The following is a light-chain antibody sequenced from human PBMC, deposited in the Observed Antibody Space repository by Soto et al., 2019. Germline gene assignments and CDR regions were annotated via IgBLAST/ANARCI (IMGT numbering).Light chain of an antibody. V-gene: IGKV3-20*01. CDR1: QSVSSSS. CDR2: DAY. Sequence: LTQSPWTLCLLQGASATLSCRASQSVSSSSVAWHQKKRGQANRLLIHDAYSRATGIQDRFSGSGSGTDFTLTIRRLEHEDAAVYYCKQYGGSPWTFGQGTKVDIK. J-gene: IGKJ1*01. CDR3: KQYGGSPWT.